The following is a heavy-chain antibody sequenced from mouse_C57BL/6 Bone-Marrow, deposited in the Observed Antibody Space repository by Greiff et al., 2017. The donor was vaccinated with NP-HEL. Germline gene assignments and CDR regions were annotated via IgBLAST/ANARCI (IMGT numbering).Heavy chain of an antibody. CDR3: ARARAMDY. J-gene: IGHJ4*01. CDR2: IYPRSGNT. V-gene: IGHV1-81*01. Sequence: QVQLQQSGAELARPGASVKLSCKASGYTFTSYGISWVKQRTGQGLEWIGEIYPRSGNTYYNEKFKGKATLTADKSSSTAYMELRSLTSEDSAVYFCARARAMDYWGHGTSVTVSS. CDR1: GYTFTSYG.